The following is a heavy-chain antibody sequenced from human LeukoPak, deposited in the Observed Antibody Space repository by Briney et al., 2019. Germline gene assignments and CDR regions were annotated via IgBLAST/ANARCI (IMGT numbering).Heavy chain of an antibody. J-gene: IGHJ4*02. CDR1: GYTFTSYG. V-gene: IGHV1-18*01. CDR2: ISAYNGNT. D-gene: IGHD3-22*01. CDR3: ARDSHYDSSGPLPGY. Sequence: ASVTVSCTASGYTFTSYGISWVRQAPGQELEWMGWISAYNGNTNYAQKLQGRVTMTTDTSTSTAYMELRSLRSDDTAVYYCARDSHYDSSGPLPGYWGQGTLVTVSS.